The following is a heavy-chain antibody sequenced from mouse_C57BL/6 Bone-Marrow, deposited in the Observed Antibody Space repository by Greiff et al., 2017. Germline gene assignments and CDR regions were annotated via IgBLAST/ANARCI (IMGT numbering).Heavy chain of an antibody. CDR2: ISSGSSTI. Sequence: EVQRVESGGGLVKPGGSLKLSCAASGFTFSDYGMHWVRQAPEKGLGWVAYISSGSSTIYYAYTVKGRFTISRDNAKYTLFLQMTSLRSEDTAMYYCAKPDDYAWFAYWGQGTLVSVSA. CDR1: GFTFSDYG. J-gene: IGHJ3*01. CDR3: AKPDDYAWFAY. D-gene: IGHD2-4*01. V-gene: IGHV5-17*01.